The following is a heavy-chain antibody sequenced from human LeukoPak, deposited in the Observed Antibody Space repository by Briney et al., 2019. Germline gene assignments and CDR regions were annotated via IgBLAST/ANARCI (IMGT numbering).Heavy chain of an antibody. Sequence: QTGGSQRLSCVASGFPFSSYWMTWVRQAPGKGLEWVANIKQDGSKKSYVDSVKGRFTISRDNAKNSLYLQMSSLRAEDTAVYYCVKDRAYSSSPAPWGQGTLVTASS. J-gene: IGHJ5*02. V-gene: IGHV3-7*01. CDR3: VKDRAYSSSPAP. D-gene: IGHD6-13*01. CDR2: IKQDGSKK. CDR1: GFPFSSYW.